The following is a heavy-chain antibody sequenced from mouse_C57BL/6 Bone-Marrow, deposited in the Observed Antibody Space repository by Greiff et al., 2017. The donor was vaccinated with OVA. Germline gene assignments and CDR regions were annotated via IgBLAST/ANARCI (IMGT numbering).Heavy chain of an antibody. D-gene: IGHD2-5*01. Sequence: DVMLVESGGGLVKPGGSLKLSCAASGFTFSSYAMSWVRQTPEKRLEWVATISDGGSYTYYPDNVKGRFTISRDNAKNNLYLQMSHLKSEDTAMYYCATSYYSNYGAMDYWGQGTSVTVSS. CDR1: GFTFSSYA. J-gene: IGHJ4*01. CDR3: ATSYYSNYGAMDY. CDR2: ISDGGSYT. V-gene: IGHV5-4*03.